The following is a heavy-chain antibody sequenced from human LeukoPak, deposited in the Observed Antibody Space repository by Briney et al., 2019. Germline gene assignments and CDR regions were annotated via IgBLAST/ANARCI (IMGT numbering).Heavy chain of an antibody. J-gene: IGHJ6*02. CDR2: IYSGGST. Sequence: GGSLRLSCAASGFTVSSNYMSWVRQAPGKGLEWVSVIYSGGSTYYADSVKGRFTISRDNSKNTLYLQMNSLRAEDTAVYYCARDEETIFYGMDVWGQGTTVTVSS. CDR1: GFTVSSNY. V-gene: IGHV3-53*01. D-gene: IGHD3-3*01. CDR3: ARDEETIFYGMDV.